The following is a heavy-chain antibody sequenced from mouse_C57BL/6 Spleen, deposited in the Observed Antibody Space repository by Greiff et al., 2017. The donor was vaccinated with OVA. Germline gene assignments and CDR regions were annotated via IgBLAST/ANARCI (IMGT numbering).Heavy chain of an antibody. CDR1: GFTFSSYA. D-gene: IGHD2-3*01. Sequence: EVKVEESGGGLVKPGGSLKLSCAASGFTFSSYAMSWVRQTPEKRLEWVATISDGGSYTYYPDNVKGRFTISRDNAKNNLYLQMSHLKSEDTAMYYCARDGGGYYHFDYWGQGTTLTVSS. J-gene: IGHJ2*01. V-gene: IGHV5-4*01. CDR3: ARDGGGYYHFDY. CDR2: ISDGGSYT.